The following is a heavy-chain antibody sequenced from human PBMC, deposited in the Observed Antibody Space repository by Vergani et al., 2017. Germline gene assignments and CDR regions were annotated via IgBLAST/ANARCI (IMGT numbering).Heavy chain of an antibody. Sequence: QVQLQESGPGLVKPSETLSLTCAVSGYSISSGYYWGWIRQPPGKGLEWIGSIYHSGSTYYNPSLKSRVTISVDTSKNQFSLKLSSVTAADTAVNYCARSRQQLVRGYNWFDPWGQGTLVAVSS. D-gene: IGHD6-13*01. CDR1: GYSISSGYY. CDR3: ARSRQQLVRGYNWFDP. CDR2: IYHSGST. V-gene: IGHV4-38-2*01. J-gene: IGHJ5*02.